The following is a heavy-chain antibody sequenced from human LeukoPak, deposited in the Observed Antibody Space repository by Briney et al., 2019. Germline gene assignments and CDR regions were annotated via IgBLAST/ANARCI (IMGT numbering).Heavy chain of an antibody. CDR3: ARTRTFGETSDAFDI. D-gene: IGHD3-10*01. Sequence: GGSLRLSCAAPGFTVSHNFMSWVRQAPGKGLEWVSVIYSGGYTNYPDSVKGRFTISRDNSKNTLYLQMNSLRAEDTAVYYCARTRTFGETSDAFDIWGQGTMVTVSS. CDR1: GFTVSHNF. CDR2: IYSGGYT. V-gene: IGHV3-66*01. J-gene: IGHJ3*02.